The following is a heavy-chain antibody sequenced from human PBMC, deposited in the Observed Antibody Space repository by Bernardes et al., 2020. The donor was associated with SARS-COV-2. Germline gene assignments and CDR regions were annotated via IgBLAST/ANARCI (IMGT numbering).Heavy chain of an antibody. CDR3: ARGGGRDGYNFPYIDL. D-gene: IGHD5-12*01. V-gene: IGHV3-53*01. J-gene: IGHJ4*02. Sequence: LRLSCAASGLTVSNNYMSWVRQAPGTGLEWVSVFYSGGGTSYADSVKGRFTISRDSSKNTLFLQMNSLRAEDTAVYYCARGGGRDGYNFPYIDLWGQGTLVTISS. CDR1: GLTVSNNY. CDR2: FYSGGGT.